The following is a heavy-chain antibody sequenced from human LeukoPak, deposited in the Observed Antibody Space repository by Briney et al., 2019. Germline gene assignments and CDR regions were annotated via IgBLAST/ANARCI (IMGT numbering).Heavy chain of an antibody. D-gene: IGHD6-19*01. J-gene: IGHJ3*02. CDR3: ATASIAVADTSVAFDI. V-gene: IGHV1-24*01. CDR1: GYTLTELS. CDR2: YDPEEGET. Sequence: ASVKVSCKVSGYTLTELSMHWVRQAPGKGLEWMGGYDPEEGETIYAQKFQGRVTMTEDTSTDTAYMELSSLRSEDTAVYYCATASIAVADTSVAFDIWGQGTMVTVSS.